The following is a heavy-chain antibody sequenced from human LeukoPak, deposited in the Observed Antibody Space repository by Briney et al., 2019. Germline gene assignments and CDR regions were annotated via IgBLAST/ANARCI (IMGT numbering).Heavy chain of an antibody. V-gene: IGHV1-46*01. CDR1: GYTFTSYY. CDR2: INPSGGST. D-gene: IGHD3-22*01. Sequence: ASVKVSCKASGYTFTSYYMHWVRQAPGQGLEWMGLINPSGGSTSYAQKFQGRVTMTRDTSTSTVYMELSSLRSEDTAVYYCARGGYYDSSRRSNWFDPWGQGTLVTVSS. CDR3: ARGGYYDSSRRSNWFDP. J-gene: IGHJ5*02.